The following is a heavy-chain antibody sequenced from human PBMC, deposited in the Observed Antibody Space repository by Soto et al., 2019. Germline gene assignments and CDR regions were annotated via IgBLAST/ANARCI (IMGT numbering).Heavy chain of an antibody. Sequence: SETLSLSCAVSGGTISSGGYSWSWIRQPPGKGLEWIGYIYHSGSTYYNPSLKSRVTISVDRSKNQFSLKLSSVTAADTAVYYCARDRVTMVRGVIRGSSWFDPWGQGTLVTVSS. D-gene: IGHD3-10*01. CDR1: GGTISSGGYS. J-gene: IGHJ5*02. CDR3: ARDRVTMVRGVIRGSSWFDP. V-gene: IGHV4-30-2*01. CDR2: IYHSGST.